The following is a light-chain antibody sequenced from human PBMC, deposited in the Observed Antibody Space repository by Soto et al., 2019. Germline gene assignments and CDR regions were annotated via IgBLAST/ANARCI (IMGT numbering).Light chain of an antibody. V-gene: IGKV3-20*01. Sequence: EIVLTQSSGTLSLSPGERATLSCRASQSVSSSYLAWYQQKPGQGPRLLIYGASSRATGIPDRFSGSGSGTDFTLIISRLEPEDFAMYYCQQYGSSPRTFGQGTKVDIK. J-gene: IGKJ1*01. CDR1: QSVSSSY. CDR2: GAS. CDR3: QQYGSSPRT.